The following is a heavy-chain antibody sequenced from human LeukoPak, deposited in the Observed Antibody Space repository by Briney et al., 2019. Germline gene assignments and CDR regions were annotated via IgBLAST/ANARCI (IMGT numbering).Heavy chain of an antibody. J-gene: IGHJ4*02. CDR2: IYENGGTT. CDR3: AKDFRIGYSAHFDY. V-gene: IGHV3-23*01. CDR1: GFTFRSHA. D-gene: IGHD2-21*01. Sequence: GGSLRLSCVGSGFTFRSHAMSWVRQASEKGLEFVSGIYENGGTTYYADSVKGRFSISRDNSENTLYLQMDSLRGEDTAVYYCAKDFRIGYSAHFDYWGQGALVTVSS.